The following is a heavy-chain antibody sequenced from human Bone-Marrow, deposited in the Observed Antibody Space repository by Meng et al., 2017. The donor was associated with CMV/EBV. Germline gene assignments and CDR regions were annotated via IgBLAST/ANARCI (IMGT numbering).Heavy chain of an antibody. V-gene: IGHV6-1*01. CDR3: ARDYYDSGAYYYTEEYYHGLDV. CDR1: GDSVSSNSAA. J-gene: IGHJ6*02. Sequence: SETLSLTCAISGDSVSSNSAAWNWIRQSPSRGLEWLGRTYYRSKWHDDYAMAVKSRITINPDTSKNQFSLQLNSVTPEDTAVYYCARDYYDSGAYYYTEEYYHGLDVWGQGTTVTVSS. D-gene: IGHD3-22*01. CDR2: TYYRSKWHD.